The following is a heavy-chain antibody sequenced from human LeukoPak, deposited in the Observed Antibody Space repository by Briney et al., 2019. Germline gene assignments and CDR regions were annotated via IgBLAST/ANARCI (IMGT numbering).Heavy chain of an antibody. CDR1: GFTFTNAW. Sequence: PGGSLRLPCAASGFTFTNAWMNWVRQAPGKGLEWVGRIKSKADGETIDYAAPVKGRFTFSRDDSKNMLYLQMNSLKSEDTAVYYCSTLTSRGLSDSWGQGTLVTVPS. D-gene: IGHD1-20*01. J-gene: IGHJ4*02. CDR2: IKSKADGETI. V-gene: IGHV3-15*07. CDR3: STLTSRGLSDS.